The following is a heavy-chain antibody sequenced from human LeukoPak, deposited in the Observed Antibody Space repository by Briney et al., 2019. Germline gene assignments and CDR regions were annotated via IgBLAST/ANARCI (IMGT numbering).Heavy chain of an antibody. J-gene: IGHJ4*02. V-gene: IGHV5-51*01. D-gene: IGHD6-19*01. CDR1: GYSFTSYW. CDR3: ARSGYSSGWYVGSFDY. CDR2: IYPGDSDT. Sequence: LGESLKISCKGSGYSFTSYWIGWVRQMPGKGLEWMGIIYPGDSDTKYSPSFEGQVTISVDKSISTAYLQWSSLKASDTAMYYCARSGYSSGWYVGSFDYWGQGTLVTVSS.